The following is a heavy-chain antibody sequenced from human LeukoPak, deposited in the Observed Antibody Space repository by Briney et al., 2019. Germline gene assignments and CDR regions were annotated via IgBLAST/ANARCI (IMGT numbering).Heavy chain of an antibody. D-gene: IGHD3-22*01. CDR3: ARGGHYYDSSGYYAHDAFDT. J-gene: IGHJ3*02. V-gene: IGHV3-53*01. CDR1: GFTVSSNY. CDR2: IYSGGST. Sequence: GGSLRLSCAASGFTVSSNYMSWVRQAPGKGLEWVSVIYSGGSTYYADSVKGRFTISRDNSKNTLYLQMNSLRAEDTAVYYCARGGHYYDSSGYYAHDAFDTWGQGTMVTVSS.